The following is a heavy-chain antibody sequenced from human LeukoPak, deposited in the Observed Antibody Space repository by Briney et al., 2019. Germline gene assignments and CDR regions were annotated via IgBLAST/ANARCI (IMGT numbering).Heavy chain of an antibody. J-gene: IGHJ6*03. CDR3: ARESYGDYPNSNYYYMDV. Sequence: SVKVSCKASGGTFSSYAISWVRQAPGQGLEWMGGIIPIFGTANYAQKFQGRVTITADESTSTAYMELSSLRSDDTAVYYCARESYGDYPNSNYYYMDVWGKGTTVTISS. CDR2: IIPIFGTA. CDR1: GGTFSSYA. V-gene: IGHV1-69*13. D-gene: IGHD4-17*01.